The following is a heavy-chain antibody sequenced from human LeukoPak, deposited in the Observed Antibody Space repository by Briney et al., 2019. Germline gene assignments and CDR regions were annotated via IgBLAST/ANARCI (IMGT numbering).Heavy chain of an antibody. CDR3: ARVGYDFWSGYYKNFDY. CDR1: GGSISSSNW. Sequence: SGTLSLTCAVSGGSISSSNWWSWVRQPPGKGLEWIGEIYHSGSTNYNPSLKSRVTISVDKSKNQFSLKLSSVTAADTAVYYCARVGYDFWSGYYKNFDYWGQGTLVTVSS. CDR2: IYHSGST. D-gene: IGHD3-3*01. V-gene: IGHV4-4*02. J-gene: IGHJ4*02.